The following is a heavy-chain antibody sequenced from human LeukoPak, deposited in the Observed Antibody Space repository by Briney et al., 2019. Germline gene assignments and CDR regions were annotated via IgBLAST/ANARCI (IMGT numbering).Heavy chain of an antibody. Sequence: GGSLRLSXVASGFTVSSNYMSWVRQAPGKGLEWVSVIYSGGSTYYADSVKGRFTISRDNSKNTLYLQMNSLRVEDTAVYYCARDYGVAEGYWGQGTLVTVSS. CDR3: ARDYGVAEGY. CDR2: IYSGGST. CDR1: GFTVSSNY. D-gene: IGHD6-19*01. V-gene: IGHV3-53*01. J-gene: IGHJ4*02.